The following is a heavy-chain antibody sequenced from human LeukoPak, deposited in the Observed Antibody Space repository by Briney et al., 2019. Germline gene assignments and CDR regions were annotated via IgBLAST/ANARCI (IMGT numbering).Heavy chain of an antibody. V-gene: IGHV3-21*01. D-gene: IGHD6-13*01. CDR3: ARAPSLSGIAAAVDY. J-gene: IGHJ4*02. Sequence: GGSLRLSCAASGFTFSSFGMNWVRQAPGKGLEWVSSIRSSSSYIYHADSVKGRFTISRDNAKNSLYLQMNSLRAEDTAVYYCARAPSLSGIAAAVDYWGQGTLVTVSS. CDR2: IRSSSSYI. CDR1: GFTFSSFG.